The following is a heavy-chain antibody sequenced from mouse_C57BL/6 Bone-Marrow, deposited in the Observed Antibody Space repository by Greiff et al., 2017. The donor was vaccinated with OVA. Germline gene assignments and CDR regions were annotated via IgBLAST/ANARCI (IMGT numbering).Heavy chain of an antibody. CDR3: TRGVGYWYFDV. CDR1: GFTFSSYA. CDR2: ISSGGDYT. V-gene: IGHV5-9-1*02. J-gene: IGHJ1*03. Sequence: EVMLVESGEGLVKPGGSLKLSCAASGFTFSSYAMSWVRQTPEKRLEWVAYISSGGDYTYYADTVKGRFTISRDNARNTLYLQMSSLKSEDTAMYYCTRGVGYWYFDVWGTGTTVTVSS. D-gene: IGHD1-1*02.